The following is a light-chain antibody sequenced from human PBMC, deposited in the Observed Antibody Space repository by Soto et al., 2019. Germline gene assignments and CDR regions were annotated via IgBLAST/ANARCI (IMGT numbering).Light chain of an antibody. CDR1: SSDVGGYNY. Sequence: QSALTQPRSVSGSPGQSVTISCTGASSDVGGYNYVSWYQQHPGKAPKLMIYDVSKRPSGVPDRFSGPKSGNTASLTISGLQTEDEADYYCCSYAGRYTYVFGTGTKV. CDR2: DVS. CDR3: CSYAGRYTYV. V-gene: IGLV2-11*01. J-gene: IGLJ1*01.